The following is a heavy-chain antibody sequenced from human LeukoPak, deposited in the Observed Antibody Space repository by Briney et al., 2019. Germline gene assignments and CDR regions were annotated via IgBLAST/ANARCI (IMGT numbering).Heavy chain of an antibody. J-gene: IGHJ4*02. CDR3: ASSDGLEWLFLGY. Sequence: GSAVNVSCKPSVCTFSSYAIIWLRQAPGQGLEWVGGSIPIFGTANYAQKLQGRMTITADQSNSQASMELRSLRSEETAVYYCASSDGLEWLFLGYWGQGTLVTVSS. V-gene: IGHV1-69*13. D-gene: IGHD3-3*01. CDR1: VCTFSSYA. CDR2: SIPIFGTA.